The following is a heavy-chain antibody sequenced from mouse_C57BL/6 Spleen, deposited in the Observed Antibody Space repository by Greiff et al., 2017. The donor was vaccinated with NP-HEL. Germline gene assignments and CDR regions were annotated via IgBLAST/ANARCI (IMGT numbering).Heavy chain of an antibody. CDR1: GFTFSDYG. D-gene: IGHD2-5*01. CDR3: ARRYSKRDYAMDY. Sequence: EVQLVESGGGLVKPGGSLKLSCAASGFTFSDYGMHWVRQAPEKGLEWVAYISSGSSTIYYADTMKGRFTISRDNAKNTLFLQMTRLRSEDTAMYYCARRYSKRDYAMDYWGQGTSVTVSS. V-gene: IGHV5-17*01. CDR2: ISSGSSTI. J-gene: IGHJ4*01.